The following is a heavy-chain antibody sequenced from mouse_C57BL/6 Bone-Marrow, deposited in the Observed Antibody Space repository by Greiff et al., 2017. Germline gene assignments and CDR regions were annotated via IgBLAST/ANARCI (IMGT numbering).Heavy chain of an antibody. Sequence: EVMLVESEGGLVQPGSSMKLSCTASGFTFSDYYMAWVRQVPEKGLEWVANINYDGSSTYYLDSLKSRFIISRDNAKNILYLQMSSLKSEDTATYYCARGYGSSLYFDYWGQGTTRTVSS. D-gene: IGHD1-1*01. CDR1: GFTFSDYY. CDR3: ARGYGSSLYFDY. CDR2: INYDGSST. J-gene: IGHJ2*01. V-gene: IGHV5-16*01.